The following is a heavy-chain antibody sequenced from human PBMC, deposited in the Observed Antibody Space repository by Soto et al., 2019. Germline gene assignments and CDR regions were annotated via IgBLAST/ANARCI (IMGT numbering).Heavy chain of an antibody. CDR3: ARGRAYCTNGVCYADLYYFDY. D-gene: IGHD2-8*01. J-gene: IGHJ4*02. Sequence: PSETLSLTCTVSVGSISSYYWSWIRQPPGKGLEWIGYIYYSGSTNYNPSLKSRVTISVDTSKNQFSLKLSSVTAADTAVYYCARGRAYCTNGVCYADLYYFDYWGQGTLVTVSS. CDR2: IYYSGST. CDR1: VGSISSYY. V-gene: IGHV4-59*01.